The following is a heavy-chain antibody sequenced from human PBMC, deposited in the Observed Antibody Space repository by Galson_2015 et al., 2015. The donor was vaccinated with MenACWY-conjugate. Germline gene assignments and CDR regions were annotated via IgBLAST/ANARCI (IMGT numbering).Heavy chain of an antibody. J-gene: IGHJ6*02. D-gene: IGHD1-26*01. CDR3: ARHPPGGRGMDV. V-gene: IGHV5-51*01. CDR1: GYTFATYW. CDR2: ISPADSET. Sequence: QSGAEVTKPGESLTISCKGSGYTFATYWIGWVRQLPGKGLEWMGHISPADSETRYSPAFQGQVTISADMTISTAYVQWDSLQASDTAMYYCARHPPGGRGMDVWGQGTTVTVSS.